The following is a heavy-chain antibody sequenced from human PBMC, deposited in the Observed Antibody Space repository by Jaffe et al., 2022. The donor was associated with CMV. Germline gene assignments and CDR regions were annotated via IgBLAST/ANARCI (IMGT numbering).Heavy chain of an antibody. V-gene: IGHV4-59*01. CDR1: GDSINNYY. CDR3: ARGSSGRSGIYYYYYMDV. Sequence: QVQLQESGPGLVKTSETLSLTCTVSGDSINNYYWIWIRQPPGKGLEWIGYVSYSGSTNTDYHPSLKSRVTMSLDTSKNQFSLKLSSLTAADTAVYYCARGSSGRSGIYYYYYMDVWGKGTTVTVSS. D-gene: IGHD3-10*01. CDR2: VSYSGST. J-gene: IGHJ6*03.